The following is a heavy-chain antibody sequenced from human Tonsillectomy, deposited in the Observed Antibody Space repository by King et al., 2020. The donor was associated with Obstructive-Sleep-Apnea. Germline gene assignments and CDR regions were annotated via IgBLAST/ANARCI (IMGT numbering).Heavy chain of an antibody. Sequence: QLVESGGGLVKPGGSLRLSCAASGFTFSSYSMNWVRQAPGKGLKWVSSISCGSSYIYYADSVKGRFTISRDNAKNSLYLQMNSLRAEDTAVYYCASDMGCDSSGYHHFDYWGQGTLVTVSS. V-gene: IGHV3-21*01. J-gene: IGHJ4*02. CDR2: ISCGSSYI. CDR3: ASDMGCDSSGYHHFDY. CDR1: GFTFSSYS. D-gene: IGHD3-22*01.